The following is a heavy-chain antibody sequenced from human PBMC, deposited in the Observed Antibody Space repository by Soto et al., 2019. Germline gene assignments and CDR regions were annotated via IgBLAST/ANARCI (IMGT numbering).Heavy chain of an antibody. Sequence: PGGSLRLSCAASGFTFSSYAMTWVRQAPGKGLEWVSAISGSGSSTSYADSVKGRFTISRDNAKNTLYLEMNSLRAEDTAVYYCVSWSPQCWGQGTLVTVSS. CDR2: ISGSGSST. CDR1: GFTFSSYA. V-gene: IGHV3-23*01. CDR3: VSWSPQC. J-gene: IGHJ4*02.